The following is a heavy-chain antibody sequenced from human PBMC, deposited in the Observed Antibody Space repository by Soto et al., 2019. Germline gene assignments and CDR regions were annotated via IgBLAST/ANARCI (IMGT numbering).Heavy chain of an antibody. Sequence: PSETLSLTCAVYGGSFSGYYWSWIRQPPGKGLEWIGEINHSGSTNYNPSLKSRVTISVDTSKNQFSLKLSSVTAADTAVYYCARALSSGVTTDYWGQGTLVTVSS. J-gene: IGHJ4*02. CDR2: INHSGST. V-gene: IGHV4-34*01. D-gene: IGHD4-17*01. CDR1: GGSFSGYY. CDR3: ARALSSGVTTDY.